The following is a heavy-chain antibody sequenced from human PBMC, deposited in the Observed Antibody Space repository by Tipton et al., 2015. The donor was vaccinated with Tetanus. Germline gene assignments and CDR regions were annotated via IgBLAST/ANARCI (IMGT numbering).Heavy chain of an antibody. Sequence: TLSLTCAVSGESFSGFYWHWIRQPPGKGLEWIGYTYYSGSTGYNPSLKSRVTISIDSSKNQFSLKLTSVTAADTAVYYCARDERYGDYAYWGQGALVTVSS. J-gene: IGHJ4*02. D-gene: IGHD4-17*01. V-gene: IGHV4-59*01. CDR3: ARDERYGDYAY. CDR2: TYYSGST. CDR1: GESFSGFY.